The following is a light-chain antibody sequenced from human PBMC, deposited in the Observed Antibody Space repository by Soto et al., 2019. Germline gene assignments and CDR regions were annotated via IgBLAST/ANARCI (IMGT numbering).Light chain of an antibody. V-gene: IGKV1-39*01. Sequence: DIQMTQSPSSLSASVGDRVTITCRASQSISNYLNWYQHKLGKAPKLLIYAASSLQSGVPSRFSGSGSGTEFTLTISSLQPDDFATYYCQQYNNYSPTWTFGRGTKVDIK. CDR1: QSISNY. J-gene: IGKJ1*01. CDR3: QQYNNYSPTWT. CDR2: AAS.